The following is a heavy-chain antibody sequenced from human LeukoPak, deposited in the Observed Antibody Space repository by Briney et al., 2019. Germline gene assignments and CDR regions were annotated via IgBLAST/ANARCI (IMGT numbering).Heavy chain of an antibody. Sequence: ASVKVSCKASGHTSGDHYMHWARQAPGQGLEWMGWINPNSGGTKYAQRFQGRVTMTRDTSISTAYMELRRLRSDDTAVYYCARVLLRTGIPEGFDPWGQGTLVTVSS. CDR3: ARVLLRTGIPEGFDP. J-gene: IGHJ5*02. CDR2: INPNSGGT. V-gene: IGHV1-2*02. CDR1: GHTSGDHY. D-gene: IGHD1-14*01.